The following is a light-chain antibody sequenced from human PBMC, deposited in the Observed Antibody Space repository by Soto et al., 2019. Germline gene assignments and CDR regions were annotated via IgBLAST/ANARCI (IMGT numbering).Light chain of an antibody. CDR2: GAS. Sequence: EIVLTQSPATLSLSPGERATLPCRASQSVSGYLAWYQQKPGQAPRLLIYGASNRATGIPARFSGSGSGTEFTLTISSLQSEDFGVYYCQQYNNWPPITFGQGTRLEIK. V-gene: IGKV3-15*01. CDR3: QQYNNWPPIT. CDR1: QSVSGY. J-gene: IGKJ5*01.